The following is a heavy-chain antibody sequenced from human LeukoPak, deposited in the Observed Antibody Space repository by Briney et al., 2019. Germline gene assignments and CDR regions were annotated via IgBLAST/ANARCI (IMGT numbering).Heavy chain of an antibody. V-gene: IGHV4-34*01. Sequence: SETLSLTCAVYGGSFSGYYWSWLRQPPGKGLEWIGEINHSGSTNYNPSLKSRVTISVDTSKNQFSLKLSSVTAADTAVYYCARGLCSGGSCYSSALDYYYYYMDVWGKGTTVTVSS. CDR2: INHSGST. CDR3: ARGLCSGGSCYSSALDYYYYYMDV. CDR1: GGSFSGYY. J-gene: IGHJ6*03. D-gene: IGHD2-15*01.